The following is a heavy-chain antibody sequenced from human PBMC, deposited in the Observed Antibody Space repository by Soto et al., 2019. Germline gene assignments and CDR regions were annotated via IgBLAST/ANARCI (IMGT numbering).Heavy chain of an antibody. Sequence: HLQESGPGLVKPSETLSLTCTVSGGSISSLSYYWGWLRQPPGKGLECIGSIFFTGHTYYTPSPESPVAISVDTSMNHFSLTVNSVTAADTTVSYCASRHCSGSNCYNTAFDSWGQGTLVTVSS. CDR2: IFFTGHT. D-gene: IGHD2-15*01. V-gene: IGHV4-39*02. J-gene: IGHJ4*02. CDR1: GGSISSLSYY. CDR3: ASRHCSGSNCYNTAFDS.